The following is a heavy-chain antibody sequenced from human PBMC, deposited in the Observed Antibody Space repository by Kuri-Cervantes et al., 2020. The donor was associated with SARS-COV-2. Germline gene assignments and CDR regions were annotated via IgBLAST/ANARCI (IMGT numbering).Heavy chain of an antibody. Sequence: ASVKVSCKASGYTFTSYGISWVRQAPGQGLEWMGWISAYNGNTNYAQKLQGRVTMTTDTSTSTAYMELRSLGSDDTAVYYCARGSRGTYYYDSSGYSDDAFDIWGQGTMVTVSS. CDR3: ARGSRGTYYYDSSGYSDDAFDI. V-gene: IGHV1-18*01. CDR1: GYTFTSYG. J-gene: IGHJ3*02. D-gene: IGHD3-22*01. CDR2: ISAYNGNT.